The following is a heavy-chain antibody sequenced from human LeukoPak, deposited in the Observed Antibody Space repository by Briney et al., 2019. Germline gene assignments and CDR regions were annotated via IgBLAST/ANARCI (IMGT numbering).Heavy chain of an antibody. CDR2: IIPIFGTA. D-gene: IGHD2-15*01. J-gene: IGHJ4*02. CDR3: ARRPTGRTLRPYYFDY. V-gene: IGHV1-69*13. Sequence: WASVKVSCKASGGTFSSYAISWVRQAPGQGLEWMGGIIPIFGTANYAQKFQGRVTITADESTSTAYMELSSLRSEDTAVYYCARRPTGRTLRPYYFDYWGQGTLVTVSS. CDR1: GGTFSSYA.